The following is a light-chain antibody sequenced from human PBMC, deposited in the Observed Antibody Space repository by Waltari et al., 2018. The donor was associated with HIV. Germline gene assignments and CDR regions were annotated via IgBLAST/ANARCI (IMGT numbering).Light chain of an antibody. CDR3: QQTYSVSIT. J-gene: IGKJ5*01. CDR2: GVS. Sequence: QLTQSPSSLSASLGDKVTITCRASQNIKTFLNWYQLRQGKAPRLLIYGVSGLPTGVPSRFTGGGSGADFTLTINNLQPEDFASYFCQQTYSVSITFGPGTRVEI. CDR1: QNIKTF. V-gene: IGKV1-39*01.